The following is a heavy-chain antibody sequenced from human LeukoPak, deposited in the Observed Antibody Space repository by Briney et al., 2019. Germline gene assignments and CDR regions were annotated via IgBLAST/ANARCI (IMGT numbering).Heavy chain of an antibody. J-gene: IGHJ4*02. Sequence: SETLSLTCTVSGGSIRSSYYYWGWIRQPPGKGLEWIGSIYYSGSTYYNPSLKSRVTISVDTSKNQFSLKLSSVTAADTAVYYCRGGGGYGDYANYFDYWGQGTLVTVSS. D-gene: IGHD4-17*01. CDR2: IYYSGST. CDR3: RGGGGYGDYANYFDY. V-gene: IGHV4-39*01. CDR1: GGSIRSSYYY.